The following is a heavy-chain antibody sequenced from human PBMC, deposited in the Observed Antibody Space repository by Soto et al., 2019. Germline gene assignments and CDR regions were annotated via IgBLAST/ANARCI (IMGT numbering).Heavy chain of an antibody. J-gene: IGHJ4*02. CDR3: ARGSRGHGNFYFDH. CDR2: ISSSGNTI. V-gene: IGHV3-48*03. Sequence: GSLRLSCVASGFTFSSYEMNWVRQAPGKGLEWVSYISSSGNTIHYADSLKGRFTISRDNTKNSLYLQMKSLRVEDTAVYYCARGSRGHGNFYFDHWGQGTLVTVSS. CDR1: GFTFSSYE. D-gene: IGHD4-17*01.